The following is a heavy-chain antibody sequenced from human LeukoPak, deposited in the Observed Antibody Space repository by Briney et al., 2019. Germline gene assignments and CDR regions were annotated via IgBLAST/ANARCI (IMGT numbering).Heavy chain of an antibody. CDR2: ISGSGGST. J-gene: IGHJ4*02. D-gene: IGHD5-18*01. CDR1: GFTFSSYA. V-gene: IGHV3-23*01. CDR3: ASQQPPRFY. Sequence: GGSLRLSCAASGFTFSSYAMSWVRQAPGKGLEWASAISGSGGSTYYADSVKGRFTISRDNSGSALYLQMHSLRAEDTAVYYCASQQPPRFYWGQGTLVTVSS.